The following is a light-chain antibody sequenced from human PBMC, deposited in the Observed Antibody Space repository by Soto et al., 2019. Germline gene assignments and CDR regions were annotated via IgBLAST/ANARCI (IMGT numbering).Light chain of an antibody. CDR1: QSVSSN. V-gene: IGKV3-15*01. J-gene: IGKJ3*01. CDR2: GAS. CDR3: QQYGSSPEGFT. Sequence: EIVMTQSPATLSVSPGERATLSCMASQSVSSNLAWYQQKPGQAPRLLIYGASTRATGIPARFSGSGSGTDFTLTISRLEPEDFAVYYCQQYGSSPEGFTFGPGTKVDIK.